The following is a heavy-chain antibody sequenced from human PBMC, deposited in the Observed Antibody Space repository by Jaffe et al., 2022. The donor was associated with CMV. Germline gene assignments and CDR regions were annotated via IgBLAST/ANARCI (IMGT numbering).Heavy chain of an antibody. D-gene: IGHD2-21*02. CDR2: ISWNSGSI. CDR3: TRAPGIWRLIFDY. CDR1: GFRFDDNA. J-gene: IGHJ4*02. V-gene: IGHV3-9*01. Sequence: EVQLVESGGGLVQPGRSLRLSCAASGFRFDDNAMHWVRQVPGRGLEWVAGISWNSGSIAYADSVKGRFTISRDNAKNSLYLQMNSLRVEDTALYYCTRAPGIWRLIFDYWGQGALVTVSS.